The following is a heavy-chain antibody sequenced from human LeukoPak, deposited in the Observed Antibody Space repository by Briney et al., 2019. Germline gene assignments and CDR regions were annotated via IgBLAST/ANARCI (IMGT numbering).Heavy chain of an antibody. CDR2: INHSGST. V-gene: IGHV4-34*01. CDR3: ARGGDSSGWYPLDY. J-gene: IGHJ4*02. D-gene: IGHD6-19*01. Sequence: SETLSLTCAVYGGSFSGYYWSWIRQPPGKGLEWIGEINHSGSTNYNPSLKSRVTISVDTSKNQFSLKLSSVTAADTAVYYCARGGDSSGWYPLDYWGQGTLVTVSS. CDR1: GGSFSGYY.